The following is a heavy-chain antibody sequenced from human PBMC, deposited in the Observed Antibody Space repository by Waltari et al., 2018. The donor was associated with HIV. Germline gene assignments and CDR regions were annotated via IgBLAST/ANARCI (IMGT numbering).Heavy chain of an antibody. CDR1: GGSISSYY. V-gene: IGHV4-59*01. Sequence: QVQLQESGPGLVKPSETLSLTCTVSGGSISSYYWSWIRQPPGKGLEWIGYIYYSGSTNYNPSLKSRVTISVDTSKNQFSLKLSSVTAADTAVYYCARYVGGDGYLNKFDYWGQGTLVTVSS. J-gene: IGHJ4*02. CDR2: IYYSGST. D-gene: IGHD2-21*01. CDR3: ARYVGGDGYLNKFDY.